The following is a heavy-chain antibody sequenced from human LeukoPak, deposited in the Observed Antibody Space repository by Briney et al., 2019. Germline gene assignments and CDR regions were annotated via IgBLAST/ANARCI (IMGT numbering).Heavy chain of an antibody. CDR2: IKSGGSST. V-gene: IGHV3-74*01. CDR1: GFTFSSYW. J-gene: IGHJ3*01. D-gene: IGHD2-2*01. Sequence: PGGSLRLSCAASGFTFSSYWMHWVRQAPGKGLVWVARIKSGGSSTGYADSVKGRFTNSRDNAKNTLYLQMNSLRDEDTAVYYCARGDAHGFDFWGQGTMVTVSS. CDR3: ARGDAHGFDF.